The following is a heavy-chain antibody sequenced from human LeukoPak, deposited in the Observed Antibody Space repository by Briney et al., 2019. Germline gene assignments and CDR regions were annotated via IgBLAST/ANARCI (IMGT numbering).Heavy chain of an antibody. D-gene: IGHD4-23*01. V-gene: IGHV3-7*01. CDR3: AARVGNAGDFGY. Sequence: GGSLRLSCAASGFTFSSYWMTWVRQAPGKGVEGVANIKQDGSEKYYVDSVKGRFTISRDNAKNSLYLQMNSLRAEDTAVYYCAARVGNAGDFGYWGQGTLVAVSS. CDR2: IKQDGSEK. CDR1: GFTFSSYW. J-gene: IGHJ4*02.